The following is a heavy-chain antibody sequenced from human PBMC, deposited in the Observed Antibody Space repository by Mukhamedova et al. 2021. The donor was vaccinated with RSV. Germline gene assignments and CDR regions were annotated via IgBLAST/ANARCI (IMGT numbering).Heavy chain of an antibody. CDR3: ARTGSGSDTAFDI. V-gene: IGHV4-39*07. CDR2: IYFSGHT. D-gene: IGHD1-26*01. J-gene: IGHJ3*02. Sequence: WGGLEWIGNIYFSGHTYFNPSLKSRGTISIDTSESRFSLKLSSVTAADTAVYYCARTGSGSDTAFDIWGQGTMVTVSS.